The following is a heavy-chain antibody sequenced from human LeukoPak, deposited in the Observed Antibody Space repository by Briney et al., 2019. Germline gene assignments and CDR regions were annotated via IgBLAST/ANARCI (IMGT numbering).Heavy chain of an antibody. CDR3: AKDAIYCSSTSCYTSFDY. Sequence: GGSLRLSCAASGFTFSSYAMSWVRQAPGKGLEWVSAIRGSGGSTYYADSVKGRFTISRDNSKNTLYLQMNSLRAEDTAVYYCAKDAIYCSSTSCYTSFDYWGQGTLVTVSS. CDR1: GFTFSSYA. CDR2: IRGSGGST. D-gene: IGHD2-2*02. J-gene: IGHJ4*02. V-gene: IGHV3-23*01.